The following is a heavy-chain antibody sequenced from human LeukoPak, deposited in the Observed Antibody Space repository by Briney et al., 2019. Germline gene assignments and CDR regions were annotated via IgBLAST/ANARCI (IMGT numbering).Heavy chain of an antibody. Sequence: PGGSLRLSCAASGFIFSSFAMSWVRQVPGKGLEWVAVMSYETSNKYYSDSVKGRFVISRVISKNTLFLQMNSLRAEDTAVFYCARCLSSSWHNFDYWGQGSLVTVSS. CDR2: MSYETSNK. CDR1: GFIFSSFA. CDR3: ARCLSSSWHNFDY. V-gene: IGHV3-30*03. D-gene: IGHD6-13*01. J-gene: IGHJ4*02.